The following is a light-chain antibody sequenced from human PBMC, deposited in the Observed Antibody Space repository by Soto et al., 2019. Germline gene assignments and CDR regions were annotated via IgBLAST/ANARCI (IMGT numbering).Light chain of an antibody. CDR3: MQALQTPA. CDR1: QSLLHSNGYNY. V-gene: IGKV2-28*01. J-gene: IGKJ4*01. CDR2: LGS. Sequence: DIVMTQSPLSLPVTPGEPASISCRSSQSLLHSNGYNYLDWYLQQPGQSPQLLIYLGSNRASGVPDRCSGSGSGTDFTLKISRVEAEDVGVYYCMQALQTPAFGGGTKVEIK.